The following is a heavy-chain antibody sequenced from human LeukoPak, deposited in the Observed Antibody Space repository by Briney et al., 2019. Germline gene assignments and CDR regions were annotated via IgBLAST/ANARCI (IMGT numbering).Heavy chain of an antibody. V-gene: IGHV3-11*06. CDR1: GFTFSDYY. Sequence: PGGSLRLSCAASGFTFSDYYMSWIRQAPGKWLEWVSSISSSSSYKYYADSLKGRFTISRDNAKNSLYLQMNSLRAEDTAVYYCARVKEASAFDIWGQGTMVTVSS. J-gene: IGHJ3*02. CDR2: ISSSSSYK. D-gene: IGHD5-12*01. CDR3: ARVKEASAFDI.